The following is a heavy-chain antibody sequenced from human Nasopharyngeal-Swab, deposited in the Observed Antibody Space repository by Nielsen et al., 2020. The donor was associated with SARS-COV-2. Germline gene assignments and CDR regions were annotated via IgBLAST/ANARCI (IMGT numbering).Heavy chain of an antibody. V-gene: IGHV1-58*02. CDR3: AAAYYDILTGLDYYYYYGMDV. CDR1: GFTFTSSA. CDR2: IVVGSGNT. Sequence: SVKVSCKASGFTFTSSAMQWARQARGQRLEWLGWIVVGSGNTNYAQKFQERVTITRDMSTSTAYMELSSLRSEDTAVYYCAAAYYDILTGLDYYYYYGMDVWGQGTTVTVSS. J-gene: IGHJ6*02. D-gene: IGHD3-9*01.